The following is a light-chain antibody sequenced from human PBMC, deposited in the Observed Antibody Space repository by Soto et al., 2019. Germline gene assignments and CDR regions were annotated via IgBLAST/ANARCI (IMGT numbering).Light chain of an antibody. Sequence: EIVMTQSPGTLSVSPGERATLSCRASQSVRSKLAWYQQKPGQAPRLLIYDASTRATGIPARFSGSGSGTEFTLTISGLQSEDFAVYYCQQYNNRPPITFGQGTRLEIK. J-gene: IGKJ5*01. V-gene: IGKV3-15*01. CDR2: DAS. CDR1: QSVRSK. CDR3: QQYNNRPPIT.